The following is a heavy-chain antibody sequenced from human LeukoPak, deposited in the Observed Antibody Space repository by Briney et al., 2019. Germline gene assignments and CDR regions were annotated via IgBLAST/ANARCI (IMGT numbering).Heavy chain of an antibody. D-gene: IGHD3-22*01. CDR3: AGHPYYDSSGYHHYYYYMDV. J-gene: IGHJ6*03. V-gene: IGHV4-34*01. CDR2: INQSGST. Sequence: SETLSLTCAVYRGSFSGYYWSWIRQSPGKGLEWVGEINQSGSTNYNPALKSRVTISVDTSENQFSLKVTSVTAADTAVYYCAGHPYYDSSGYHHYYYYMDVWGKGTTVTISS. CDR1: RGSFSGYY.